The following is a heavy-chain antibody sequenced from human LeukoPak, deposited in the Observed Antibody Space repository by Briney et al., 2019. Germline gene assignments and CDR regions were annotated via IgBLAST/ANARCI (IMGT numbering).Heavy chain of an antibody. CDR2: ITPNADRT. CDR1: GFTFGSYG. V-gene: IGHV3-23*01. CDR3: AIMHGYYDGSGYWVQ. J-gene: IGHJ1*01. D-gene: IGHD3-22*01. Sequence: GGSLRLSCAVSGFTFGSYGMSWVRQAPGKGLEWVSFITPNADRTSYADSVEGRFTISRDNPGNTLYMQMNSLRDEDTALYYCAIMHGYYDGSGYWVQWGQGTLVTVSS.